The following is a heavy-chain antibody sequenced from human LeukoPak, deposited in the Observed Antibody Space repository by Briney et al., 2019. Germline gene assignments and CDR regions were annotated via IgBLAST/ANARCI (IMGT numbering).Heavy chain of an antibody. CDR3: ASYSYDSSGYYQNWFDP. CDR2: IIPILGIA. J-gene: IGHJ5*02. Sequence: SVKVSCKASGGTFSSYTISWVRQAPGQGLEWMGRIIPILGIANYAQKFQGRVTITADKSTSTAYMELSSLRSEETAVYYCASYSYDSSGYYQNWFDPWGQGTLVTVSS. CDR1: GGTFSSYT. D-gene: IGHD3-22*01. V-gene: IGHV1-69*02.